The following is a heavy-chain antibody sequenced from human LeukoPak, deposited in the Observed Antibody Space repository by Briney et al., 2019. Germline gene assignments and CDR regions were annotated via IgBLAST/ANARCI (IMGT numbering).Heavy chain of an antibody. Sequence: ASVKASCKASGYTFTSYYMHWVRQAPGQGLEWMGIINPSGGSTSYAQKFQGRVTMTRDTSTSTVYMELSSLRSEDTAVYYCARAGSSSSMGEDYFDYWGQGTLVTVSS. CDR2: INPSGGST. CDR3: ARAGSSSSMGEDYFDY. V-gene: IGHV1-46*01. D-gene: IGHD6-6*01. CDR1: GYTFTSYY. J-gene: IGHJ4*02.